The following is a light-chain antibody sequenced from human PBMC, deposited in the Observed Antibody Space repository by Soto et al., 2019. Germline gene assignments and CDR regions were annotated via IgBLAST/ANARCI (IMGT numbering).Light chain of an antibody. V-gene: IGLV2-14*01. CDR1: SSDVGGYNY. Sequence: QSALTQPASVSGSPGQSITISCTGTSSDVGGYNYVSWYQQHTVKAPKLMIYDVSNRPSGVSNRFSGSKSGNTASLTISGLQAEDEADYSCSSYTSSSNIVFGTGTKLTVL. CDR2: DVS. J-gene: IGLJ1*01. CDR3: SSYTSSSNIV.